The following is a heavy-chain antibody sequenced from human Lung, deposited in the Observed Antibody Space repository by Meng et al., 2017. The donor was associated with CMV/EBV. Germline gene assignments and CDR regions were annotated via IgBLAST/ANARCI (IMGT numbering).Heavy chain of an antibody. D-gene: IGHD2-21*02. Sequence: SCKTSGYNFSSYAINWVRQAPGQGLEWMGWINTKTGRPTYAQGFTGRFVFSLDTSVSTTYLQISSLKAEDTAVYYCARDTPHRLFDYWGQGTLVTVSS. V-gene: IGHV7-4-1*02. CDR3: ARDTPHRLFDY. CDR2: INTKTGRP. J-gene: IGHJ4*02. CDR1: GYNFSSYA.